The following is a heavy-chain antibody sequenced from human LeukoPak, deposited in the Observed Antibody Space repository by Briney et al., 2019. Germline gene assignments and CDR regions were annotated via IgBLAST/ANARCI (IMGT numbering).Heavy chain of an antibody. CDR2: IYHSGNT. Sequence: SETLSLTCTVSGYSISSGYYWGWIRQPPGKGLEWIGNIYHSGNTYYNPSLKSRVTVSVDMSKNQFSLKLNSVTAADTAVYYCARGDYYGSPKVVAAWGQGTLVTVSS. D-gene: IGHD3-10*01. CDR1: GYSISSGYY. V-gene: IGHV4-38-2*02. CDR3: ARGDYYGSPKVVAA. J-gene: IGHJ5*02.